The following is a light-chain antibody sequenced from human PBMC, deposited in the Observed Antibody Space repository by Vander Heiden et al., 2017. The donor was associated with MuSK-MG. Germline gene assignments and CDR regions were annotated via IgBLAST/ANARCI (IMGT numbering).Light chain of an antibody. CDR2: LGS. CDR1: QSLLHSNGYNY. Sequence: DIVMTQSPLSLPVTPGEPASISCRSSQSLLHSNGYNYLDRYLQKPGQSPQLLIYLGSNRASGVPDRFSGSGSGTDFTLKISRVEAEDVGVYYCRQALQTPYTFGQGTKLEIK. CDR3: RQALQTPYT. J-gene: IGKJ2*01. V-gene: IGKV2-28*01.